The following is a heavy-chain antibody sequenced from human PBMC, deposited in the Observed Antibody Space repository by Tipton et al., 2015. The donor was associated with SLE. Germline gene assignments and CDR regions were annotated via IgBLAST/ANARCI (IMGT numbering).Heavy chain of an antibody. Sequence: TLSLTCTVSGGSISSYYWGWIRQPPGKGLEWIGSIYHSGSTYYNPSLKSRVTISVDTSKNQFSLKLSSVTAADTAVYYCARESPTTGYYFDYWGQGTLVTVSS. J-gene: IGHJ4*02. CDR2: IYHSGST. D-gene: IGHD1-1*01. CDR1: GGSISSYY. CDR3: ARESPTTGYYFDY. V-gene: IGHV4-39*07.